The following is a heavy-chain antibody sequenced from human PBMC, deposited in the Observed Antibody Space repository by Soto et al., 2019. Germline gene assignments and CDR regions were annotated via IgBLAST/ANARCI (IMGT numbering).Heavy chain of an antibody. V-gene: IGHV4-31*03. CDR1: GGSINSGRYY. CDR3: ARPTYYYDSSGPPAY. J-gene: IGHJ4*02. CDR2: ISYSGST. D-gene: IGHD3-22*01. Sequence: SETLSLTCTVSGGSINSGRYYWTWIRQHPGKGLEWIGYISYSGSTYYNPSLKSRISMSSDTSKNQFSLKLNSVTAADTAVYYCARPTYYYDSSGPPAYWGQGTLVTVSS.